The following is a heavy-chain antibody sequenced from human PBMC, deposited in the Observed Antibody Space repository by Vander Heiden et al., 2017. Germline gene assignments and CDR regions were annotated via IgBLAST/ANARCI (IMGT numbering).Heavy chain of an antibody. Sequence: EMQLVESGGGLVHPGGSLRLSCAASGFSFRTAWLNWVRQGPGKGLEWVGRIKSKSDGGTADYAAPVKGRFTISRDDSKTTLYLQMNSLKTEDTAVYYCSTAHGDLYWGQGSLVTVSS. CDR3: STAHGDLY. J-gene: IGHJ4*02. CDR1: GFSFRTAW. D-gene: IGHD4-17*01. CDR2: IKSKSDGGTA. V-gene: IGHV3-15*07.